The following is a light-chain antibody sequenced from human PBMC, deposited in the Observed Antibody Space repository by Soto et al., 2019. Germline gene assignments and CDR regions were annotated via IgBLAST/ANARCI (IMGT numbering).Light chain of an antibody. Sequence: QPVLTQPPSASASLGASVKLSCTLSSGHSSYAIAWHQKQPEKGPRYSMDLNNDGSHTKGDGIRDRFSGASSGAERYLIISSLQSEDEADYYCQTWGTGFQVFGGGTKLTVL. CDR3: QTWGTGFQV. CDR2: LNNDGSH. CDR1: SGHSSYA. V-gene: IGLV4-69*01. J-gene: IGLJ2*01.